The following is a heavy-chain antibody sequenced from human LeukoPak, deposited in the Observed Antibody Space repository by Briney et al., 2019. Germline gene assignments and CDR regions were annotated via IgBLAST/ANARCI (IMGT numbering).Heavy chain of an antibody. J-gene: IGHJ6*03. CDR1: GFTVSSNY. CDR2: ISYDGSNK. V-gene: IGHV3-30*03. D-gene: IGHD3/OR15-3a*01. Sequence: GGSLRLSCAASGFTVSSNYMTWVRQAPGKGLEWVAVISYDGSNKYYADSVKGRFTISRDNSKNTLYLQMNSLRAEDTAVYYCARDRAGLYYYYYMDVWGKGTTVTVSS. CDR3: ARDRAGLYYYYYMDV.